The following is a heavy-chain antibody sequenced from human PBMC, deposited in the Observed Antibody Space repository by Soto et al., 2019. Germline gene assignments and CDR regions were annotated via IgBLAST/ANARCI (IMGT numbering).Heavy chain of an antibody. Sequence: ESGGGLVQPGGSLRLSCVDSGFTFRSYWMSWVRQAPVKGLEWVGNIKQDGSEENYADSVKGRFTISRDNAKNSMYLQLNSLRVADTAVYYCARIAASGRGGDVWGQGTTVVVSS. CDR3: ARIAASGRGGDV. V-gene: IGHV3-7*01. J-gene: IGHJ6*02. CDR2: IKQDGSEE. D-gene: IGHD6-13*01. CDR1: GFTFRSYW.